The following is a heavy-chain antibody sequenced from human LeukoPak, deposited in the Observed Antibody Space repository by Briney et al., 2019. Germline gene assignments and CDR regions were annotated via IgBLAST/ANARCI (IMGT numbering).Heavy chain of an antibody. CDR2: INPNSGGT. CDR1: GYTFTGYY. CDR3: ARDAYYGSGSYNYFDY. D-gene: IGHD3-10*01. V-gene: IGHV1-2*02. J-gene: IGHJ4*02. Sequence: ASVKVSCKASGYTFTGYYMHWVRQAPGQGLEWMGWINPNSGGTNYAQKFQGRVTMTRDTSISTAYMELSSLRFEDTAVYYCARDAYYGSGSYNYFDYWGQGTQVTVSS.